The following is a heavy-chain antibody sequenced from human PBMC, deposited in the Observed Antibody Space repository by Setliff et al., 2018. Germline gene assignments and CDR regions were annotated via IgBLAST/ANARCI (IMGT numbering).Heavy chain of an antibody. J-gene: IGHJ4*02. CDR2: ITSSNII. CDR1: GFTFKSYT. CDR3: ARTQVVPASTYSIDY. D-gene: IGHD2-2*01. Sequence: GGSLRLSCAAPGFTFKSYTINWVRQAPGKGLEWVSYITSSNIIYYADSVRGRFTVSRDNSRNILYLQMNSLRAEDTAVYYCARTQVVPASTYSIDYWGQGTLVTVSS. V-gene: IGHV3-48*04.